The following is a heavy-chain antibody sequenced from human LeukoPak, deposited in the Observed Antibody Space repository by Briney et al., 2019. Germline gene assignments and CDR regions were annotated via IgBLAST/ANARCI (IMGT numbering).Heavy chain of an antibody. CDR2: FSYSGSA. CDR3: ARGGGCTTTSCDLDY. V-gene: IGHV4-59*01. J-gene: IGHJ4*02. CDR1: GGSIRTYY. D-gene: IGHD2-2*01. Sequence: PSETLSLTCTVSGGSIRTYYWNWIRQTPGKGLDWIGYFSYSGSANYNPSLKSRVTLSVDTSKNQFSLKLISVTAADTAVYYCARGGGCTTTSCDLDYWGQGTLVTVSS.